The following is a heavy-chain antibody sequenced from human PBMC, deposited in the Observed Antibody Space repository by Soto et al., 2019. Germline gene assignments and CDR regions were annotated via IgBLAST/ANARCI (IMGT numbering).Heavy chain of an antibody. V-gene: IGHV3-30*04. D-gene: IGHD3-9*01. CDR2: ISYDGSNK. J-gene: IGHJ6*02. Sequence: GGSLRLSCAASGFSFSNYAVHWVRQAPGKGLEWVAVISYDGSNKYYADSVKGRFTISRDNSKSTLFLQMNSLTTEDTAVYYCXRDREDWQLVRGAGMDVWGHGTTVTVSS. CDR1: GFSFSNYA. CDR3: XRDREDWQLVRGAGMDV.